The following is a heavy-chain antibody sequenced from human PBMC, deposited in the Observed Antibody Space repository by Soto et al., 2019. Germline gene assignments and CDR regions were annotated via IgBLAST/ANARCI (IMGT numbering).Heavy chain of an antibody. CDR1: GFTFSNYA. CDR2: VSGSGDST. CDR3: ARRTSGWYFDY. D-gene: IGHD6-19*01. V-gene: IGHV3-23*01. Sequence: EVQLLESGGNLVQPGGSLRLSCAASGFTFSNYAMSWVRQAPGKGLEWVSVVSGSGDSTYYADSVKVGFTISRDNSKNTLYLQMNSLRAEDMAVYYCARRTSGWYFDYWGQGTLVTVSS. J-gene: IGHJ4*02.